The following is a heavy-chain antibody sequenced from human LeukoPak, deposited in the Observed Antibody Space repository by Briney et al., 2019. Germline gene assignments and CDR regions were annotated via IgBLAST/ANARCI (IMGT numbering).Heavy chain of an antibody. D-gene: IGHD3-10*01. CDR1: GFNFSDYD. Sequence: PGRSLRLSCTASGFNFSDYDMDWVRQAPGKGLEWVAVIWDGGSNKHYADSVKGRFTISRDNSKNTLYLQMNSLRAEDTAMYYCAKERGGQDWYFDLWGRGALVTVSS. J-gene: IGHJ2*01. CDR3: AKERGGQDWYFDL. CDR2: IWDGGSNK. V-gene: IGHV3-33*03.